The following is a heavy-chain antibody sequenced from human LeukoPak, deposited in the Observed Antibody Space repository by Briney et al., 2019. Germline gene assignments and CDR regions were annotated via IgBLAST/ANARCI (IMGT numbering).Heavy chain of an antibody. CDR2: ISGSGGST. CDR1: GFTFSSYA. CDR3: AKGSRAYSSGWLDY. V-gene: IGHV3-23*01. Sequence: GGSLRLSCAASGFTFSSYAMSWVRQAPGKGLEWVSAISGSGGSTYYADSVKGRFTISRDNSKNTLYPQMNSLRAEDTAVYYCAKGSRAYSSGWLDYWGQGTLVTVSS. D-gene: IGHD6-19*01. J-gene: IGHJ4*02.